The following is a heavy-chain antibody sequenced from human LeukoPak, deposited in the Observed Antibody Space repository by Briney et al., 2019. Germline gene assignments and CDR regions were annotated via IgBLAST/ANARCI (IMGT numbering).Heavy chain of an antibody. CDR3: ARVQQQLLTFDY. Sequence: SETLSLTCSVSGGSISSNYWSWIRQPPGKGLEWIGNIYYSGSTNYNPSLKSRVTISVDTSKNQFSLKLSSVTAADTAVYYCARVQQQLLTFDYWGKGILVTVSS. J-gene: IGHJ4*02. V-gene: IGHV4-59*01. CDR2: IYYSGST. D-gene: IGHD6-13*01. CDR1: GGSISSNY.